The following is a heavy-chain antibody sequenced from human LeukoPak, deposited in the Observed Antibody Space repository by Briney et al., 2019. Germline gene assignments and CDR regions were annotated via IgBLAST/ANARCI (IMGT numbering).Heavy chain of an antibody. D-gene: IGHD2-15*01. CDR2: IHSSGSI. CDR3: VRREGYSSSPLGS. J-gene: IGHJ5*02. CDR1: GGSISSSY. V-gene: IGHV4-59*08. Sequence: SETLSLTCSVSGGSISSSYWSWIRQPPGKGLEWIGYIHSSGSIHYNPSVRSRVTMSLDTSKNQFSFNLTSVTAADTAVYYCVRREGYSSSPLGSWGQGTLVTVSS.